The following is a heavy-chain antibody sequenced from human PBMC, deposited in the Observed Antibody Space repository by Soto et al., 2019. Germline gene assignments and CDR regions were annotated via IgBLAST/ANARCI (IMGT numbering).Heavy chain of an antibody. CDR2: ISYDGSNK. J-gene: IGHJ3*02. Sequence: PGGSLRLSCAASGFTFSSYAMHWVRQAPGKGLEWVAVISYDGSNKYYADSVKGRLTISRDNSKNTLYLQMNSLRAEDTAVYYCARDSPAFDIWGQGTMVTVSS. CDR1: GFTFSSYA. V-gene: IGHV3-30-3*01. CDR3: ARDSPAFDI.